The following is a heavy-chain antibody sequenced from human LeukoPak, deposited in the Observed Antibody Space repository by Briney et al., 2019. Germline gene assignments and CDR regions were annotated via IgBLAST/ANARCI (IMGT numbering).Heavy chain of an antibody. J-gene: IGHJ4*02. CDR2: INPGDSDT. D-gene: IGHD5-18*01. CDR1: GYSFTTYW. Sequence: PGESLKISCKGSGYSFTTYWIGWVRQMPGKGLEWMGIINPGDSDTRHSPSFQGQVTISADKSISTTYLQWTSLRASDTAMYYCARRRVGYSYGEFDYWGQGTLVTVSS. CDR3: ARRRVGYSYGEFDY. V-gene: IGHV5-51*01.